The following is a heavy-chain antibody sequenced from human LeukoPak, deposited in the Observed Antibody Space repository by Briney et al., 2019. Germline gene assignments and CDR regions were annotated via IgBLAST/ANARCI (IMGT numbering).Heavy chain of an antibody. CDR3: ARVRGYDSSGYFTGAFDI. Sequence: SETLSLTCTVSGGSIGNFFWSWIRQSPGEGLEWIGFIYENGRTSYNPSLKSRVTTPVDTSKNQFSLKLSSVTAADTAVYYCARVRGYDSSGYFTGAFDIWGQGAMVTVSS. CDR2: IYENGRT. V-gene: IGHV4-59*12. J-gene: IGHJ3*02. CDR1: GGSIGNFF. D-gene: IGHD3-22*01.